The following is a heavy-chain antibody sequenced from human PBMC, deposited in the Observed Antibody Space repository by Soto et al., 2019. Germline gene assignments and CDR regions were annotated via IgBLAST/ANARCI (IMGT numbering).Heavy chain of an antibody. V-gene: IGHV5-51*01. CDR3: ARHRITGTTGYYYGMDV. CDR2: IYPGDSDT. D-gene: IGHD1-7*01. CDR1: GYSFTSYR. Sequence: PGESLKISCKGSGYSFTSYRIGWVRQMPGKGLEWMGIIYPGDSDTRYSPSFQGQVTISADKSISTAYLQWSSLKASDTAMYYCARHRITGTTGYYYGMDVWGQGTTVTSP. J-gene: IGHJ6*02.